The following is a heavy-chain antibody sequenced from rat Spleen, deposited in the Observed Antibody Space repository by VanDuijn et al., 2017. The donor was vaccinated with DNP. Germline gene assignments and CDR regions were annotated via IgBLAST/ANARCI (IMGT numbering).Heavy chain of an antibody. CDR3: IRWNSGHFDY. Sequence: EVQLVESGGGLVQPGRSLKLSCIGSGFTFSNYGMAWVRQAPTKGLEWVASITTGGGNTYYRDSVQGRFTISRDNAKSTLYLQMNSLRSEDMATYYCIRWNSGHFDYWGQGVMVTVSS. CDR2: ITTGGGNT. V-gene: IGHV5S13*01. D-gene: IGHD4-3*01. J-gene: IGHJ2*01. CDR1: GFTFSNYG.